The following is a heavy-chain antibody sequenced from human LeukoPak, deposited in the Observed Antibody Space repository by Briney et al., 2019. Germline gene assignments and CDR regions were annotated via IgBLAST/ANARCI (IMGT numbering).Heavy chain of an antibody. CDR1: GYSFTSYW. CDR2: IYPGDSDT. Sequence: GESLKISCKGSGYSFTSYWIGWVRQMPGKGLEWMGIIYPGDSDTRYSPSFQGQVTISADKSISTAYLQWSSLKASDTAMYYCARHEPKYYDSSGHLKYWGQGTLVTVSS. J-gene: IGHJ4*02. CDR3: ARHEPKYYDSSGHLKY. V-gene: IGHV5-51*01. D-gene: IGHD3-22*01.